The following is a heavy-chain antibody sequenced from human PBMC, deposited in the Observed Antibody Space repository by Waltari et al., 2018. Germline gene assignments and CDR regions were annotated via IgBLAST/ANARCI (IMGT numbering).Heavy chain of an antibody. Sequence: DVQLVESGGGLVKPGGALRLSCAASGVTFSNARRRWVRGAAGKGLEWVGRIKSRIDGGTIDYAAPVKGRFTVSRDDSQNTLYLQMNNLKTDDTAVYYCATGRDTSWTYWADWGQGTLVTVSS. CDR2: IKSRIDGGTI. V-gene: IGHV3-15*01. D-gene: IGHD2-15*01. J-gene: IGHJ4*02. CDR1: GVTFSNAR. CDR3: ATGRDTSWTYWAD.